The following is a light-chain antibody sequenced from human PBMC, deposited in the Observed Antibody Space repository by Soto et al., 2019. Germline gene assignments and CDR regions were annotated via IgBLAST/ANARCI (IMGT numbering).Light chain of an antibody. J-gene: IGLJ3*02. V-gene: IGLV2-14*01. CDR1: SSDVGGYNY. CDR2: DVS. Sequence: QSVLTQPASVSGSPGQSITISCTGSSSDVGGYNYVSWYQQQPGKAPKLMIYDVSNRPSGVSNRFSGSKSGNTASLTISGLQAEDEADYYCSSYSSSSTKMVFGGGTKVTVL. CDR3: SSYSSSSTKMV.